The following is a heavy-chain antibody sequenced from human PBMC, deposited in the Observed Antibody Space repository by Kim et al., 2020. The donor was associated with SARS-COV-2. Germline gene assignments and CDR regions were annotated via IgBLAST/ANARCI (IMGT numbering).Heavy chain of an antibody. Sequence: GGSLRLSCVASGITISHYAMAWVRQAPGKGLQWVSSLSATGDTTLYADSVRGRFTVSRDNSKTTVYLHMSDLRGDDTAVYFCGKSPVVVPSVSFDFDFWG. D-gene: IGHD3-10*01. J-gene: IGHJ4*01. CDR3: GKSPVVVPSVSFDFDF. CDR2: LSATGDTT. V-gene: IGHV3-23*01. CDR1: GITISHYA.